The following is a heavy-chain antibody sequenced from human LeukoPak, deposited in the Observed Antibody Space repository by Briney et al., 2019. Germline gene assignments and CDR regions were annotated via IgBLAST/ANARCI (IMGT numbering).Heavy chain of an antibody. CDR3: ARGGMVRGADFDY. J-gene: IGHJ4*02. V-gene: IGHV1-24*01. Sequence: HWASVKVSCKVSGYTLTELSMHWVRQAPGKGLEWMGGFDPEDGETIYAQKFQGRVTMTEDTSTDTAYMELSSLRSEDTAVYYCARGGMVRGADFDYWGQGTLVTVSS. D-gene: IGHD3-10*01. CDR1: GYTLTELS. CDR2: FDPEDGET.